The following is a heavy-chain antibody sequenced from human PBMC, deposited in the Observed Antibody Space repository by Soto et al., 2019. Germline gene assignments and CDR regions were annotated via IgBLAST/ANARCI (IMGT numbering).Heavy chain of an antibody. CDR3: AESLVFVDHAYMDV. V-gene: IGHV1-69*02. Sequence: QVQLVQSGAEVKKPGSSVKVSCEASGGSFSSYIFTWVRQAPGQGLEWMGRVIPIQGRANYALKFQDRVTITADKSTNTVYMELSSLRPEHTALYYCAESLVFVDHAYMDVWGKGTTVTVSS. CDR2: VIPIQGRA. J-gene: IGHJ6*03. D-gene: IGHD2-21*01. CDR1: GGSFSSYI.